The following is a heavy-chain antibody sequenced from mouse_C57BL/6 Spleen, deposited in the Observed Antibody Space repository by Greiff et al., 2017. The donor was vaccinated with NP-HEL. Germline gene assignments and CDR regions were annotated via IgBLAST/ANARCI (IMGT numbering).Heavy chain of an antibody. CDR1: GYTFTSYW. Sequence: QVQLQQPGAVLVKPGASVKMSCKASGYTFTSYWITWVKQRPGQGLEWIGDIYPGSGSTNYNEKFKSKATLTVDTSSSTAYMQLSSLTSEDSAVYYWAREFGRATGVADYWGQGTTLTVSS. CDR2: IYPGSGST. D-gene: IGHD1-1*01. CDR3: AREFGRATGVADY. V-gene: IGHV1-55*01. J-gene: IGHJ2*01.